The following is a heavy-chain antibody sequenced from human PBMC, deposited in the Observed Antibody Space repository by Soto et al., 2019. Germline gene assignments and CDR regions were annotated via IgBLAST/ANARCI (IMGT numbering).Heavy chain of an antibody. V-gene: IGHV3-7*01. Sequence: EVQLVESGGGLVQPGGSLRLSCAASGFTFSIYWMSWVRQAPGKGLEWVANIKQDGSEKYYVDSVKGRFTISRDNAKNSLYLQMNSLRAEDTAVYYCARDRSGYDVFDYWGQGTLVTVSS. J-gene: IGHJ4*02. CDR3: ARDRSGYDVFDY. CDR2: IKQDGSEK. CDR1: GFTFSIYW. D-gene: IGHD5-12*01.